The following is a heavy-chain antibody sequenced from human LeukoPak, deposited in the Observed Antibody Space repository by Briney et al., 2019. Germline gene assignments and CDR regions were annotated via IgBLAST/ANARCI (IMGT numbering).Heavy chain of an antibody. D-gene: IGHD3-16*02. Sequence: GRSLRLSCAASGFTFSSYGMHWVRQAPGKGLEWVAVISYDGSNKYYADSVKGRFTISRDNSKNTLYLQMNSLRAEDTAVYYCAKLRAPHYDYVWGSYHPQNWFDPWGQGTLVTVSS. J-gene: IGHJ5*02. CDR1: GFTFSSYG. CDR2: ISYDGSNK. CDR3: AKLRAPHYDYVWGSYHPQNWFDP. V-gene: IGHV3-30*18.